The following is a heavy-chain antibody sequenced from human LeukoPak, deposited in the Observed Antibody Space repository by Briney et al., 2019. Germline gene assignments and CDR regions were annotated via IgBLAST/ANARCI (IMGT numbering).Heavy chain of an antibody. D-gene: IGHD4-17*01. J-gene: IGHJ4*02. Sequence: GASVKVSCKASGYTFTGYYMHWVRQATGQGLEWMGWMNPNSGNTGYAQKFQGRVTMTRNTSISTAYMELSSLRSEDTAVYYCARSYGDLDYWGQGTLVTVSS. V-gene: IGHV1-8*02. CDR1: GYTFTGYY. CDR3: ARSYGDLDY. CDR2: MNPNSGNT.